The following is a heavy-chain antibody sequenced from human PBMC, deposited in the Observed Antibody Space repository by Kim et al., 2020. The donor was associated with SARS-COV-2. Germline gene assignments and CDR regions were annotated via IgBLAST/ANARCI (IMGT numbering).Heavy chain of an antibody. Sequence: GGSLRLSCAASGFTFSSYAMHWVRQAPGKGLEWVAVISYDGSNKYYADSVKGRFTISRDNSKNTLYLQMNSLRAEDTAVYYCARGLWGELLSFDIWGQGTMVTVSS. D-gene: IGHD1-26*01. CDR3: ARGLWGELLSFDI. CDR2: ISYDGSNK. J-gene: IGHJ3*02. V-gene: IGHV3-30-3*01. CDR1: GFTFSSYA.